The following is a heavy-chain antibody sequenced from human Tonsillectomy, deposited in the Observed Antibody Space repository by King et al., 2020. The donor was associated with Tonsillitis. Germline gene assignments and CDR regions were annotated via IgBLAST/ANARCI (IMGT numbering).Heavy chain of an antibody. V-gene: IGHV3-74*02. CDR3: VGNYLDYYYGMDV. Sequence: QLVQSGGGLVQPGGSLRLSCAASGFTFISYWMHWVRQAPGKGLVWVSRINSDGSSTSYADSVKGRFTISRDNAKNTLYLQMNSLRAEDTAVYYCVGNYLDYYYGMDVWGQGTTVTVSS. J-gene: IGHJ6*02. D-gene: IGHD3-22*01. CDR1: GFTFISYW. CDR2: INSDGSST.